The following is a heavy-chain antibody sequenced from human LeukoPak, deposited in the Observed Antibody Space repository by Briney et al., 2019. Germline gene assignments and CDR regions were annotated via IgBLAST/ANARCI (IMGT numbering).Heavy chain of an antibody. CDR1: GGSISSYY. CDR2: IYYSGST. Sequence: ASETLSLTCTVSGGSISSYYWSWIRQPPGKGLEWIGYIYYSGSTNYNPSLKSRVTISVDTSKNQFSLKLSSVTAADTAVCYCARDRRYSYGYDYWGQGTLVTVSS. CDR3: ARDRRYSYGYDY. J-gene: IGHJ4*02. V-gene: IGHV4-59*01. D-gene: IGHD5-18*01.